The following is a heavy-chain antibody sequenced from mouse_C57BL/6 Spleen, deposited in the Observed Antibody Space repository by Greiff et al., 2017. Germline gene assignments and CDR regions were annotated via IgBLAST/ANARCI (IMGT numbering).Heavy chain of an antibody. J-gene: IGHJ4*01. CDR3: TTGVYSPYAMDY. CDR2: IDPEDGDT. CDR1: GFNIKDYY. V-gene: IGHV14-1*01. D-gene: IGHD2-12*01. Sequence: EVKLQESGAELVRPGASVKLSCTASGFNIKDYYMHWVKQRPEQGLEWIGRIDPEDGDTEYAPKFQGKATMTADTSSNTAYLQLSSLTSEDTAVYYCTTGVYSPYAMDYWGQGTSVTVSS.